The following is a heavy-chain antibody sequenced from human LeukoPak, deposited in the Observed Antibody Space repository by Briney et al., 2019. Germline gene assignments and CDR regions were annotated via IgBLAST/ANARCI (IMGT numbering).Heavy chain of an antibody. CDR3: AREAIFGVVISPPSWYFDL. CDR1: GGSISSGDYY. CDR2: IYYSGST. J-gene: IGHJ2*01. Sequence: PSETLSLTCTVSGGSISSGDYYWSWIRQPPGKGLEWIGYIYYSGSTYYNPSLKSRVTISVDTSKNQFSLKLSSVTAADTAVYYCAREAIFGVVISPPSWYFDLWGRGTLVTVSS. D-gene: IGHD3-3*01. V-gene: IGHV4-30-4*08.